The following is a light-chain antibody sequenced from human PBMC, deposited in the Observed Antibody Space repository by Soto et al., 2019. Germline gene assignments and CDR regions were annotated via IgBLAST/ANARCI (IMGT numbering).Light chain of an antibody. J-gene: IGKJ5*01. CDR3: QQYKSWPRIT. V-gene: IGKV3-11*01. CDR1: QSISNY. Sequence: EIVLTQSPATLSLSTGERATLSCRGSQSISNYLAWYQQKPGQAPRLLIYRTSNRATGIPDRFSGSGSGTDFTLTISSLKSEDYAIYYCQQYKSWPRITFGQGTRLEIK. CDR2: RTS.